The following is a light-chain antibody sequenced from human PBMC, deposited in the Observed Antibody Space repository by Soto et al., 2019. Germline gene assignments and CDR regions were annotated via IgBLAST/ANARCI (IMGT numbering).Light chain of an antibody. CDR1: QSIGTW. V-gene: IGKV1-5*01. Sequence: DIQVTQSPSTLSASVGDRVTITCGASQSIGTWLAWYQQKPGKAPKLLIFDASTLESGVPSRFSGSGSGTDLTLTISSLQPDDFETYYCQQYSDSSGAFGQGTKVDIK. J-gene: IGKJ1*01. CDR2: DAS. CDR3: QQYSDSSGA.